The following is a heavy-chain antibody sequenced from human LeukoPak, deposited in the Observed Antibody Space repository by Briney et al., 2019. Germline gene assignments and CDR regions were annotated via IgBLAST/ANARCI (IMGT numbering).Heavy chain of an antibody. J-gene: IGHJ4*02. V-gene: IGHV1-69*06. CDR3: ARDGGRRGGDCYSY. D-gene: IGHD2-21*02. CDR1: GGTFSTYV. CDR2: IIPVFGTA. Sequence: ASVKVSCKASGGTFSTYVISWVRQAPGQGLEWMGGIIPVFGTANYAEKFQDRVTITADKSTSTAYMELRSLRSDDTAVYYCARDGGRRGGDCYSYWGQGTLVTVSS.